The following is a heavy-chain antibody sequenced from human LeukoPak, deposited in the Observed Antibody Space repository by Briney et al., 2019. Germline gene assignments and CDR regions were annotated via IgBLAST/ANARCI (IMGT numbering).Heavy chain of an antibody. CDR1: GYTFTSYY. CDR3: ARTTEGGYTYGYFYYYYMDV. Sequence: ASVKVSCKASGYTFTSYYMHWVRQAPGQGLEWMGIINPSGGSTSYAQKFQGRVTLTRNTSISTAYMELSSLKSEDTAVYYCARTTEGGYTYGYFYYYYMDVWGKGATVTISS. J-gene: IGHJ6*03. CDR2: INPSGGST. V-gene: IGHV1-46*01. D-gene: IGHD5-18*01.